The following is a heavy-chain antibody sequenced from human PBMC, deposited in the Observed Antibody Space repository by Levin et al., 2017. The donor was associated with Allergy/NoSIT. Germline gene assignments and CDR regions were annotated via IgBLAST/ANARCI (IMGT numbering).Heavy chain of an antibody. Sequence: SETLSLTCTVSGGSISSHYWSWIRQPPGKGLEWIGYLFYSESTNYNPSLKSRVIISVDTSKNQISLKLSSVTAADTAVYYCARVWGLTAFDIWGQGTLVTVSP. CDR2: LFYSEST. CDR3: ARVWGLTAFDI. D-gene: IGHD2-21*02. V-gene: IGHV4-59*11. CDR1: GGSISSHY. J-gene: IGHJ4*02.